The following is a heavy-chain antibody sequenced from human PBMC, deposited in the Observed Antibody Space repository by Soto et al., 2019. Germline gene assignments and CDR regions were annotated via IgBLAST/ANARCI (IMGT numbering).Heavy chain of an antibody. Sequence: QVQLVQSGAEMKKPGSSVKVSCQSSGGTFNTYAMNWVRQAPGQGPEWMGDISPMFGAANYAPKFQGRVTITAAESTGTSYMQLSSLTSEDTAIYLCAREVQVHTPAFVYWGQGTLVTVSS. CDR1: GGTFNTYA. D-gene: IGHD3-10*01. V-gene: IGHV1-69*19. CDR3: AREVQVHTPAFVY. J-gene: IGHJ4*02. CDR2: ISPMFGAA.